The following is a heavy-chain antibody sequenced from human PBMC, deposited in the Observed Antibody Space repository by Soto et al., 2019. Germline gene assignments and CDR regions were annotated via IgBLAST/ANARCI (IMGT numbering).Heavy chain of an antibody. J-gene: IGHJ4*02. CDR2: INHSGST. D-gene: IGHD6-13*01. CDR1: GGSFSGYN. V-gene: IGHV4-34*01. Sequence: QVQLQQWGAGLLKPSETLSLTCAVYGGSFSGYNWSWIRQPPGKGLEWIGDINHSGSTNYNPSLKSRVTISVDTSKNQISLKLSSVTAADTAVYYCARGTRAYSSSWYTYWGQGTLVTVSS. CDR3: ARGTRAYSSSWYTY.